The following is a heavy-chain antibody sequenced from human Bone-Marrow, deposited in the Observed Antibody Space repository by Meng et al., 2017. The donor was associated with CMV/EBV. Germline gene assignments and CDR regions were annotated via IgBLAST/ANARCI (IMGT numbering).Heavy chain of an antibody. Sequence: ESLKISCAASGFTFSSYAMSWVRQAPGKGLEWIGYIHSDGTTNYSPSLKSRVTMSVDTSKNQFSLKVTYVTAADTAVYYCARAGGFGSYSGMDVWGQGTMVTVSS. D-gene: IGHD3-10*01. V-gene: IGHV4-59*01. CDR1: GFTFSSYA. CDR2: IHSDGTT. CDR3: ARAGGFGSYSGMDV. J-gene: IGHJ6*02.